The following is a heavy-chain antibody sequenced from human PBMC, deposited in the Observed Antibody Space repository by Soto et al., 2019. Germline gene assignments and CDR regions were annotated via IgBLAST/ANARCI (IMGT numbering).Heavy chain of an antibody. D-gene: IGHD4-17*01. J-gene: IGHJ4*02. CDR3: ARIRFYGGNRGWDY. V-gene: IGHV2-5*01. CDR1: GFSLSTSGVG. Sequence: QITLKESGPTLVKPTQTLTLTCTFSGFSLSTSGVGVGWIRQPPGKALEWLALIYWNDDKRYSPSLRSRLTITKDTSKNQVVLTMTNMDPVDTATYYCARIRFYGGNRGWDYWGQGTLVTVSS. CDR2: IYWNDDK.